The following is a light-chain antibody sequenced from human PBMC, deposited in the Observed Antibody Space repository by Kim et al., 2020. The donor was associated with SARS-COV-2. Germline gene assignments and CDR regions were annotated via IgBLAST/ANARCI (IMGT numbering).Light chain of an antibody. Sequence: EIVLTQSPGTLSLSPGERATLSCRASQSVSSNYLAWYQQKPGQAPRLLIYGASSRATGIPDRFSGSGSGTDFTLTINRLEPEDFAVYYCQQYAVSRTFGQGTKVDIK. V-gene: IGKV3-20*01. CDR3: QQYAVSRT. CDR2: GAS. CDR1: QSVSSNY. J-gene: IGKJ1*01.